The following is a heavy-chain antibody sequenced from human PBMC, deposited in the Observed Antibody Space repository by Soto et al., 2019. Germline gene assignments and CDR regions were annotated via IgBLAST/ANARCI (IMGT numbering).Heavy chain of an antibody. V-gene: IGHV4-31*03. CDR3: ARVCGGDCHNGMDV. CDR2: IYYSGST. CDR1: GVSISSGGYY. J-gene: IGHJ6*02. Sequence: SETLSLTCTVSGVSISSGGYYWSWLRQHPGKGLEWIGYIYYSGSTYYNPSLKSRVTISVDTSKNQFSRKLSSVTAADTAVYYCARVCGGDCHNGMDVWGQGTTVTVSS. D-gene: IGHD2-21*02.